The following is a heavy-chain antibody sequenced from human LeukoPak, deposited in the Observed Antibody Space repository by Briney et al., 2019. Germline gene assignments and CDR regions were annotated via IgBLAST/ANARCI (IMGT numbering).Heavy chain of an antibody. Sequence: ASVKVSCKASRGTFSSYTISWVRQAPGQGLEWMGIINSSGGSTNYAQKFQGRVTMTRDTSTSTVYMELSSLRSEDTAVYYCARFAVHRRLTVAGQFGLDYWGQGTLVTVSS. CDR3: ARFAVHRRLTVAGQFGLDY. CDR1: RGTFSSYT. V-gene: IGHV1-46*01. J-gene: IGHJ4*02. CDR2: INSSGGST. D-gene: IGHD6-19*01.